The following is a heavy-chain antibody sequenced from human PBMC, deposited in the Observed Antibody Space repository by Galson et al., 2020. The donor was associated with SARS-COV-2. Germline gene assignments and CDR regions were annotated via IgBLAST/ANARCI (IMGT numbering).Heavy chain of an antibody. CDR2: IGGSGGSA. Sequence: GGSLRLSCAASGFTFSSYAMSWVRHAAGEGLEWVSSIGGSGGSAYYADSVKGRFTISRDNSKNMLFLQMNSLRAEDTAVYYCARRRGGYSFGYADFWGQGTLVTVSS. J-gene: IGHJ4*02. CDR3: ARRRGGYSFGYADF. V-gene: IGHV3-23*01. D-gene: IGHD5-18*01. CDR1: GFTFSSYA.